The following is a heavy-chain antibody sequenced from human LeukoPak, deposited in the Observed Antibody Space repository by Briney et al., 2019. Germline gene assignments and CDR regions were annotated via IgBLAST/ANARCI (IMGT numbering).Heavy chain of an antibody. D-gene: IGHD6-13*01. CDR3: ARLAAAIEPNYYYYYCYMDV. V-gene: IGHV4-59*01. CDR2: IYYSGST. CDR1: GGYISSYY. J-gene: IGHJ6*03. Sequence: PSETLSLTCTVSGGYISSYYWSWIRQPPGKGLEWIGYIYYSGSTNYNPSLKSRVTISVDTSKNQFSLKLSSVTAADTAVYYCARLAAAIEPNYYYYYCYMDVWGKGTTVTVSS.